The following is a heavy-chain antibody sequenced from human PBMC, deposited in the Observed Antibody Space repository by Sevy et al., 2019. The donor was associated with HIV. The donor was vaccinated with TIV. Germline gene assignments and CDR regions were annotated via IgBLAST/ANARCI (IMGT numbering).Heavy chain of an antibody. CDR3: ARGGYYYDNAAYDSFDS. D-gene: IGHD3-22*01. Sequence: GGSLRLSCTTSGFTFSAYAMHWVRQAPGKGLEWVAIIWSDGAYQYHGDSVKGRFTISRDNSKNTLYLQMNSLRVEDTAVYYCARGGYYYDNAAYDSFDSWGQGTLVTVSS. CDR1: GFTFSAYA. J-gene: IGHJ4*02. CDR2: IWSDGAYQ. V-gene: IGHV3-33*01.